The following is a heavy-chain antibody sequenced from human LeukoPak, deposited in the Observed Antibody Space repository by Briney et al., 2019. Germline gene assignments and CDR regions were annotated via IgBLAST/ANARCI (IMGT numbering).Heavy chain of an antibody. CDR2: IYSGGST. CDR1: GFTVSSNY. J-gene: IGHJ4*02. CDR3: ARHIAAALDY. V-gene: IGHV3-66*02. Sequence: PGGFLRLSCAASGFTVSSNYMSWVRQAPGKGLEWVSVIYSGGSTYYADSVKGRFTISRDNSKNTLYLQMNSLRAEDTAVYYCARHIAAALDYWGQGTLVTVSS. D-gene: IGHD6-13*01.